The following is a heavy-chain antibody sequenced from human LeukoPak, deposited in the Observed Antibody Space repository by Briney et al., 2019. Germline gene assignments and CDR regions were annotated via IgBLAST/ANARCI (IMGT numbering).Heavy chain of an antibody. V-gene: IGHV3-48*02. D-gene: IGHD6-13*01. CDR2: FSSSSGTI. CDR3: AKGGVSDRGCWYGDYFDY. Sequence: GGSLRPSCAASGFTFSSYSMNWARQAPGKGLEWVSYFSSSSGTIYYADSVKGRFTISRDNAKNSLYLQMNSLRDEDTAVYYCAKGGVSDRGCWYGDYFDYWGQGTLVTVSS. CDR1: GFTFSSYS. J-gene: IGHJ4*02.